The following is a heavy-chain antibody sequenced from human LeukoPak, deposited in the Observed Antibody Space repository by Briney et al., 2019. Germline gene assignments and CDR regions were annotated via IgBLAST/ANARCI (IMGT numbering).Heavy chain of an antibody. V-gene: IGHV3-21*01. CDR3: AKDLGIAVAGDFDY. D-gene: IGHD6-19*01. CDR2: ISSSTSYI. Sequence: GGSLRLSCAASGFTFSSYSMNWIRQAPGKGLEWVSSISSSTSYIYYADSVKGRFTISKDNAKNSLYLQMNSLRAGDTAVYYCAKDLGIAVAGDFDYWGQGTLVTVSS. J-gene: IGHJ4*02. CDR1: GFTFSSYS.